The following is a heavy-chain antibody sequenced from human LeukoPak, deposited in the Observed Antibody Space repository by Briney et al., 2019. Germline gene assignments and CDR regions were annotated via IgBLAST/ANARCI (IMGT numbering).Heavy chain of an antibody. CDR2: IYHTGST. J-gene: IGHJ4*02. Sequence: SETLSLTCTVSGHSIINSYYWGWIRQPPGKGLEWIGSIYHTGSTYYNPSLKSRVTISIDTSKNQFSLKLNSVTPEDTAVYYCARVKNPGSGWAFDYWGQGTLVTVSS. V-gene: IGHV4-38-2*02. CDR1: GHSIINSYY. CDR3: ARVKNPGSGWAFDY. D-gene: IGHD6-19*01.